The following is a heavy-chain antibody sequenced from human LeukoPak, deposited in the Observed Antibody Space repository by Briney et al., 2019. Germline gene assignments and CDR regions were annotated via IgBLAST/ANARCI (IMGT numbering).Heavy chain of an antibody. J-gene: IGHJ4*02. Sequence: GGSLRLSCAASGFTFSSYWMTWVRQAPGKGLEWVARIKQDGSEKYYVDSVKGRFTISRDNAKNSLYLQMNSLGAEDTAVYYCARRGTSSSWAHFDYWGQGTLVTVSS. CDR3: ARRGTSSSWAHFDY. CDR2: IKQDGSEK. D-gene: IGHD6-13*01. V-gene: IGHV3-7*05. CDR1: GFTFSSYW.